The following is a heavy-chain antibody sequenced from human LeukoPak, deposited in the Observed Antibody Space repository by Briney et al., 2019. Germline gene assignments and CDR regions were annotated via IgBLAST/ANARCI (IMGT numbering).Heavy chain of an antibody. J-gene: IGHJ6*03. CDR2: IYYSGST. D-gene: IGHD6-13*01. CDR1: GGSISSSSYY. CDR3: ARGHSSSWYYYYMDV. V-gene: IGHV4-39*07. Sequence: SETLSLTCTVSGGSISSSSYYWGWIRQPPGEGLGWIGSIYYSGSTYYNPSLKSRVTISVDTSKNQFSLKLSSVTAADTAVYYCARGHSSSWYYYYMDVWGKGTTVTVSS.